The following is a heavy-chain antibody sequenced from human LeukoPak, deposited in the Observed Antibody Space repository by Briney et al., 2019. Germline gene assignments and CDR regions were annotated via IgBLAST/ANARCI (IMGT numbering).Heavy chain of an antibody. CDR3: ARETGGYCSGGSCMTNWFDP. CDR2: INWNGGST. CDR1: GFTFSSYE. J-gene: IGHJ5*02. V-gene: IGHV3-20*04. Sequence: PGGSLRLSCAASGFTFSSYEMNWVRQAPGKGLEWVSGINWNGGSTGYADSVKGRFTISRDNAKNSLYLQMNSLRAEDTALYYCARETGGYCSGGSCMTNWFDPWGQGTLVTVSS. D-gene: IGHD2-15*01.